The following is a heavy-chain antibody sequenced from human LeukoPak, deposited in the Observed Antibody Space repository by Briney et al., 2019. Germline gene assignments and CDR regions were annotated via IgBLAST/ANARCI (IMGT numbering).Heavy chain of an antibody. D-gene: IGHD3-22*01. CDR1: GGTFSSYA. Sequence: SVKVSCKASGGTFSSYAISWVRQAPGQGLEWMGGIIPIFGTANYAQKFQGRVTITADESTSTAYMELSSLRSEDMAVYYCASYYYDSSGYDYYFHYWGQGTLVTVSS. CDR3: ASYYYDSSGYDYYFHY. J-gene: IGHJ4*02. CDR2: IIPIFGTA. V-gene: IGHV1-69*01.